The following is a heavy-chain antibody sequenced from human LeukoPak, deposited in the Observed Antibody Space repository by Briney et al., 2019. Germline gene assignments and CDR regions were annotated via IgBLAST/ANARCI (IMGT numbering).Heavy chain of an antibody. D-gene: IGHD6-19*01. CDR2: IYTSGST. V-gene: IGHV4-4*07. CDR3: GRRIAVAGTAWFDP. J-gene: IGHJ5*02. CDR1: GGSISNYY. Sequence: SETLSLTCNVSGGSISNYYWSWIRQPAGKGLELIGRIYTSGSTNYNPSLKSRVTISVDTSKNQFSLKLSSVTAADTAVYYCGRRIAVAGTAWFDPWGQGTLVTVSS.